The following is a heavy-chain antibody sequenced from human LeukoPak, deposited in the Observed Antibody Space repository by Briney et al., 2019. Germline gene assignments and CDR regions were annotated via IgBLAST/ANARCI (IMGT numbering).Heavy chain of an antibody. CDR3: ARHSRAVAGYYYYYGMDV. V-gene: IGHV4-39*01. D-gene: IGHD6-19*01. CDR2: IYYSGST. Sequence: SETLSLTCTVSGGSISSSSYYWGWIRQPPGKGLEWIGSIYYSGSTYYNPSLKSRVTISVDTSKNRFSLKLSSVTAADTAVYYCARHSRAVAGYYYYYGMDVWGQGTTVTVSS. CDR1: GGSISSSSYY. J-gene: IGHJ6*02.